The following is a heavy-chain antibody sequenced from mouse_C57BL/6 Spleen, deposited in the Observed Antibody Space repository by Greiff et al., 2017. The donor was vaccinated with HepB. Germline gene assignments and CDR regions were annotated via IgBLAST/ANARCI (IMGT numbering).Heavy chain of an antibody. V-gene: IGHV5-17*01. D-gene: IGHD4-1*01. Sequence: EVQLVESGGGLVKPGGSLKLSCAASGFTFSDYGMHWVRQAPEKGLELVAYISSGSSTIYYADTVKGRFTISRDNAKNTLFLQMTSLSSEDTAMYYCARGGLGRSWFAYWGQGTLVTVSA. CDR1: GFTFSDYG. CDR3: ARGGLGRSWFAY. CDR2: ISSGSSTI. J-gene: IGHJ3*01.